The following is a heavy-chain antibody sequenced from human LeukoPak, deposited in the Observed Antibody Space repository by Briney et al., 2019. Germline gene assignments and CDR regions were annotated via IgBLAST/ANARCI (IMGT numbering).Heavy chain of an antibody. D-gene: IGHD3-3*01. CDR1: GGSISSYY. J-gene: IGHJ4*02. CDR3: ARELKGVVWSGYSDY. V-gene: IGHV4-4*07. CDR2: IYTSGST. Sequence: SETLSLTCTVSGGSISSYYWSWFRQPAGKGLEWIGRIYTSGSTNYNPTLKSRVTMSVDTSKNQFSLKLSSVTAADTAVYYCARELKGVVWSGYSDYWGQGTLVTVSS.